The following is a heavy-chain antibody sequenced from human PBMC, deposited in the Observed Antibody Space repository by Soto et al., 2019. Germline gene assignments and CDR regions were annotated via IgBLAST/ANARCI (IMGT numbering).Heavy chain of an antibody. CDR1: GYTFTSYG. V-gene: IGHV1-18*01. D-gene: IGHD6-13*01. J-gene: IGHJ6*02. CDR2: ISAYNGNT. Sequence: QVQLVQSGAEVKKPGASVTVSCKASGYTFTSYGISWVRQAPGQGLEWMGWISAYNGNTNYAQKLQGRVTMTTDTSTSTAYMELRSLRSDDTAVYYCARDRSAEQQLVFGGYYYGMDVWGQGTTVTVSS. CDR3: ARDRSAEQQLVFGGYYYGMDV.